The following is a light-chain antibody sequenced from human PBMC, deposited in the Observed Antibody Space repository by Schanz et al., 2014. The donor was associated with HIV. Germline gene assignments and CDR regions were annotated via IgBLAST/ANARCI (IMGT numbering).Light chain of an antibody. Sequence: QSALTQPASVSGSPGQSISISCTGTSSDLGRLNCVSWYQQHPGKVPKLLIYEVTKRPSGVSDRFSGSKSDNTASLTISGXXXDDDADYYWSSYADRGTYVFGTGTMLTVL. CDR2: EVT. J-gene: IGLJ1*01. V-gene: IGLV2-23*02. CDR3: SSYADRGTYV. CDR1: SSDLGRLNC.